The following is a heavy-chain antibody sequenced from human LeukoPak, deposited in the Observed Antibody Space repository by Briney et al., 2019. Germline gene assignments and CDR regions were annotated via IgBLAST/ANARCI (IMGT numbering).Heavy chain of an antibody. CDR2: IKQDGSEK. J-gene: IGHJ4*02. CDR3: ARDSYDSSGYYGY. CDR1: GFTFSSYW. Sequence: GGSLRLSCAASGFTFSSYWMRWVRQAPGKGLEWVANIKQDGSEKYYVDSVKGRFSISRDNARNSLHLQMNSLRAEDTAVYYCARDSYDSSGYYGYWGQGTLVTVSS. D-gene: IGHD3-22*01. V-gene: IGHV3-7*03.